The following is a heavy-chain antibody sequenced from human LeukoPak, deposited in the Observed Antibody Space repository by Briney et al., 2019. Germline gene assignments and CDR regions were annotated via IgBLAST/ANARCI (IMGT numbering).Heavy chain of an antibody. J-gene: IGHJ6*03. CDR1: GDSISSGSYY. D-gene: IGHD6-13*01. CDR2: IYSNGDT. V-gene: IGHV4-61*02. CDR3: ASRHSKQQPYYYYMDI. Sequence: TSETLSLTCTVSGDSISSGSYYWSWIRQPAGKGLEWIGRIYSNGDTKFNPSLKSRVTISLDTSKNQFSLKLSSATAADKAVYYCASRHSKQQPYYYYMDIWGKGTTVTVSS.